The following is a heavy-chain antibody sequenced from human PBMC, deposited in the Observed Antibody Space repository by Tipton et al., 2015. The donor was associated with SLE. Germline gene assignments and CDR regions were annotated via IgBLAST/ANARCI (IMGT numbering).Heavy chain of an antibody. CDR1: GDSISSSSYY. Sequence: TLSLTCTVSGDSISSSSYYWGWIRQPPGKGLEWIGSIYYSGSTNYNPSLKSRVTISVDTSKNQFSLKLSSVTAADTAVYYCARPYSSGWSRKHAFDIWGQGTMVTVSS. CDR2: IYYSGST. CDR3: ARPYSSGWSRKHAFDI. V-gene: IGHV4-39*07. J-gene: IGHJ3*02. D-gene: IGHD6-19*01.